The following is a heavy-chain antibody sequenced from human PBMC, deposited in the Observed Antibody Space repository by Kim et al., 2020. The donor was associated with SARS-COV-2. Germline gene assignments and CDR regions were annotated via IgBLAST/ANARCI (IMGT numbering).Heavy chain of an antibody. CDR2: IYNGGVT. Sequence: GGSLRLSCAASGFTVSSNSMSWVRQAPGKGLEWVSIIYNGGVTYYTDSVKGRVTISRDTSKNTLYLQMNSLKAEDTAMYYCARGYGDSPLSYFDLWGQGT. J-gene: IGHJ4*02. D-gene: IGHD4-17*01. CDR1: GFTVSSNS. V-gene: IGHV3-66*01. CDR3: ARGYGDSPLSYFDL.